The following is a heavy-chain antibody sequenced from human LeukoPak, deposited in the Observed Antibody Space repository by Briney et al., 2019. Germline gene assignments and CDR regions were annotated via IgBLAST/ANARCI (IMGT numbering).Heavy chain of an antibody. J-gene: IGHJ3*02. V-gene: IGHV4-38-2*02. CDR3: ARHVPSFDAFDI. Sequence: PSETLSLTCTVSGYSISSGYDWGWIRQPPGKGLEWIGSIYHSGSTYYNPSLKSRVTISVDTSKNQFSLKLSSVTAADTAVYYCARHVPSFDAFDIWGQGTMVTVSS. CDR1: GYSISSGYD. CDR2: IYHSGST.